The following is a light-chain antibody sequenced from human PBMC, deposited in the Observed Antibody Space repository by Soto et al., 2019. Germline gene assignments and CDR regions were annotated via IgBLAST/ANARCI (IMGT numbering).Light chain of an antibody. CDR1: SSDVGGHNY. CDR2: DVS. Sequence: QSALTQPASVSGSPGQSITISCTGTSSDVGGHNYVSWYQQHPGTVPKLMIYDVSTRPSGVSNRFSGSKSGNTASLTISGLQDEDEADYYCSSYTGSTYVFGTGTKLTVL. J-gene: IGLJ1*01. V-gene: IGLV2-14*01. CDR3: SSYTGSTYV.